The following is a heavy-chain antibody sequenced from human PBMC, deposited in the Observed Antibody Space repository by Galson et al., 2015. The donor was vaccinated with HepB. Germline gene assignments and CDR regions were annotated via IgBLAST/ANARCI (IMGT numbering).Heavy chain of an antibody. D-gene: IGHD6-13*01. CDR3: VRENGVAAAYNYYYYYGMDV. Sequence: SVKVSCKASGYTFTSYGISWVRQAPGQGLEWMGWIITYNGNTNYAQKLQGRDTMTTDTSTSTAYMELRSLRSDDTAVYYCVRENGVAAAYNYYYYYGMDVWGQGTTVTVSS. CDR2: IITYNGNT. CDR1: GYTFTSYG. J-gene: IGHJ6*02. V-gene: IGHV1-18*01.